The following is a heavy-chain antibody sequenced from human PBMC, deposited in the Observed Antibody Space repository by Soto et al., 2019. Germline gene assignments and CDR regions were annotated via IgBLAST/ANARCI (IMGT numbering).Heavy chain of an antibody. Sequence: SETLSLTCGVYGESFSAYYWNWIRQSPEKGLEWIADIHYSGTTNYNPSLRSRVTTSMDTSKRQFYLKLTSVTAADTAVYYCVKYEERSPGWGHLADFWGQGTLVTVYS. J-gene: IGHJ1*01. CDR1: GESFSAYY. V-gene: IGHV4-34*01. CDR2: IHYSGTT. D-gene: IGHD3-16*01. CDR3: VKYEERSPGWGHLADF.